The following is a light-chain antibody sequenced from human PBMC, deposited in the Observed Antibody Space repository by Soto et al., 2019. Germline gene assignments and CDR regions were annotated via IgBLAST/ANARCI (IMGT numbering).Light chain of an antibody. CDR1: QSISSY. CDR2: AAS. J-gene: IGKJ2*01. V-gene: IGKV1-39*01. Sequence: DIQMTQSPSSLSASVGDRVTITCRASQSISSYLNWYQQKPGKAPKLLIYAASSLQSGVPSRFSGSGSGTDVTLTIISLQPEDFATYYCQQSYSTPYTFGHGTKLEIK. CDR3: QQSYSTPYT.